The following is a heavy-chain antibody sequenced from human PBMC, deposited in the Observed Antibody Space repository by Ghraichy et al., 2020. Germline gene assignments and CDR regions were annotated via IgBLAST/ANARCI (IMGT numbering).Heavy chain of an antibody. J-gene: IGHJ4*02. Sequence: ESLNISCSVSGGSVNSGTYSWSWIRQPPGKGLEWIGYIFYSGSTNYNPSLKSRVTISVDTSKNQFSLRLSSVTAADTADYFCARVRGYNYGLFDYWGQGTLVTVSS. V-gene: IGHV4-61*01. CDR2: IFYSGST. CDR1: GGSVNSGTYS. D-gene: IGHD5-18*01. CDR3: ARVRGYNYGLFDY.